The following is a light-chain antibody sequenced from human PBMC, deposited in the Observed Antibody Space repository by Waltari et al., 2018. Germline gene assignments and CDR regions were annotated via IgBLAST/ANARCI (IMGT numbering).Light chain of an antibody. CDR3: SSFTGSDTHV. V-gene: IGLV2-14*01. CDR2: EVS. Sequence: QSALTQPASVSGSPGQSITISCTGTRTDVGAYNYVSWYQQYPGKAPKLMIYEVSHRPSGVSNRFSGSKSGNTASLTISGLQAEDEADYYCSSFTGSDTHVFGTGTKVTVL. CDR1: RTDVGAYNY. J-gene: IGLJ1*01.